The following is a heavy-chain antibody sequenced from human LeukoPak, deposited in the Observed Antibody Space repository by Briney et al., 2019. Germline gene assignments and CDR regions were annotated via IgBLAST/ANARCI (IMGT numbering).Heavy chain of an antibody. Sequence: GGSLRLSCAASGFTFSYYWMGWVRQAPGKGLEWVANIKQDGSEKYYVDSVRGRFTISRDNAKNSLYLQMNSMRAEDTAVYYCARDYYGPDYWGQGTLVTVSS. CDR1: GFTFSYYW. CDR2: IKQDGSEK. J-gene: IGHJ4*02. CDR3: ARDYYGPDY. D-gene: IGHD4-17*01. V-gene: IGHV3-7*01.